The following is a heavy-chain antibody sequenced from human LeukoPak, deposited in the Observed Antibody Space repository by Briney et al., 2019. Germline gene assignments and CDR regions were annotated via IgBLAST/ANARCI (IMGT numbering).Heavy chain of an antibody. V-gene: IGHV3-33*06. D-gene: IGHD1-1*01. CDR2: IWYDGSNK. J-gene: IGHJ6*03. Sequence: GGSLRLSRAASGFTFSSYGMHWVRQAPGKGLEWVAVIWYDGSNKYYADSVKGRFTISRDNSKNTLYLQMNSLRAEDTAVYYCAKGRSATGTYDYMDVWGKGTTVTVSS. CDR1: GFTFSSYG. CDR3: AKGRSATGTYDYMDV.